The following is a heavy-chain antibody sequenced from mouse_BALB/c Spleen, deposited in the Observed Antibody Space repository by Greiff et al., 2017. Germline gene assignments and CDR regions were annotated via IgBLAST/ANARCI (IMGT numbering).Heavy chain of an antibody. D-gene: IGHD1-2*01. CDR3: ASAPLTTATWFAY. J-gene: IGHJ3*01. CDR2: IDPYDSDT. V-gene: IGHV1-74*01. Sequence: QVQLQQPGAELVRPGASVKLSCKASGYTFTSYWMNWVKQRPEQGLEWIGRIDPYDSDTHYNQKFKDKAILTVDKSSSTAYMQLSSLTSEDSAVYDCASAPLTTATWFAYWGQGTLVTVSA. CDR1: GYTFTSYW.